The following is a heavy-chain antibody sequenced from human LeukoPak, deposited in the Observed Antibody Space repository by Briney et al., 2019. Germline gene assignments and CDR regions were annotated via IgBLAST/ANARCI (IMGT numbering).Heavy chain of an antibody. J-gene: IGHJ5*02. D-gene: IGHD1-14*01. Sequence: EASVKVSCKTSGYPFTTYEINWVRQAAGQGLEWMGWVHPDTGYADYAQKFQGRVTMTSDTSIGTAYMDLSSLRSDDTAVYFCARGPRNDPWGQGTLVTVSS. CDR3: ARGPRNDP. CDR1: GYPFTTYE. CDR2: VHPDTGYA. V-gene: IGHV1-8*01.